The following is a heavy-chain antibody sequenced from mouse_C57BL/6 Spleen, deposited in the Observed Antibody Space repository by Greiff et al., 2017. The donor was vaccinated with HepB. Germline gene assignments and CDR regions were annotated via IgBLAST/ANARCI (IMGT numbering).Heavy chain of an antibody. CDR3: ARGDYDCGWYFDV. D-gene: IGHD2-4*01. V-gene: IGHV5-17*01. CDR1: GFTFSDYG. J-gene: IGHJ1*03. Sequence: EVMLVESGGGLVKPGGSLKLSCAASGFTFSDYGMHWVRQAPEKGLEWVAYISSGSSTIYYADTVKGRFTISRDNAKNTLFLQMTSLRSEDTAMYYCARGDYDCGWYFDVWGTGTTVTVSS. CDR2: ISSGSSTI.